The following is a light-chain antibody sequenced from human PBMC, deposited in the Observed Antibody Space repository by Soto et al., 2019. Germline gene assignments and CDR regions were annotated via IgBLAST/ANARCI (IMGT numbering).Light chain of an antibody. CDR2: SNN. CDR3: AAWDDSLNGNYV. CDR1: SSNIGSNT. Sequence: QSALTQPPSASWTPGQRFTISCSGSSSNIGSNTVNWYQQLPGTAPKLLIYSNNQRPSGVPDRFSGSKSGTSASLAISGLQSEDEADYYCAAWDDSLNGNYVFGTGTKVTVL. V-gene: IGLV1-44*01. J-gene: IGLJ1*01.